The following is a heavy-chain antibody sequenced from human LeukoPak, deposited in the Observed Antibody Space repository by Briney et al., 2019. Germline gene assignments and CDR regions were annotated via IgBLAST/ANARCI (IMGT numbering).Heavy chain of an antibody. Sequence: GGSLRLSCAASGFTFSNYGMHWVRQAPGKGLEWVALIQYDGSNKYYADSVKGRFTISRDNSKNTLYLQMNSLRADDTGVYYCTYASGWGQGTLVTVSS. V-gene: IGHV3-30*02. J-gene: IGHJ4*02. CDR3: TYASG. CDR1: GFTFSNYG. CDR2: IQYDGSNK.